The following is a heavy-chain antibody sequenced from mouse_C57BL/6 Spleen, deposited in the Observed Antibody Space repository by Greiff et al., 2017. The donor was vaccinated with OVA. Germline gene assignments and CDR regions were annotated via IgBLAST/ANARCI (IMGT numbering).Heavy chain of an antibody. V-gene: IGHV5-6*01. CDR1: GFTFSSYG. Sequence: EVQLVASGGDLVKPGGSLKLSCAASGFTFSSYGMSWVRQTPDKRLEWVATISSGGSYTYYPDSVKGRFTIARDNAKNTLYLQISSLKSEDTAMYYCARHFATVVATYYYAMDYWGQGTSVTVSS. CDR3: ARHFATVVATYYYAMDY. CDR2: ISSGGSYT. J-gene: IGHJ4*01. D-gene: IGHD1-1*01.